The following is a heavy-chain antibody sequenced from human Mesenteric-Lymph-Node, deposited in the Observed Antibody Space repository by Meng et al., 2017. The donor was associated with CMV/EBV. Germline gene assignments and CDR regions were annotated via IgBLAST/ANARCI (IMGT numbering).Heavy chain of an antibody. V-gene: IGHV4-59*01. J-gene: IGHJ4*02. Sequence: GSLRLSCTVSGGSINSYYWSWIRQPPGKGLEWIGYIYYSGSTNYNPSLKSRVTISVDTSKNQFSLKLNSVTAADTAVYYCARAGYCSSTSCYTLFDYWGQGTLVTVSS. CDR2: IYYSGST. CDR3: ARAGYCSSTSCYTLFDY. CDR1: GGSINSYY. D-gene: IGHD2-2*02.